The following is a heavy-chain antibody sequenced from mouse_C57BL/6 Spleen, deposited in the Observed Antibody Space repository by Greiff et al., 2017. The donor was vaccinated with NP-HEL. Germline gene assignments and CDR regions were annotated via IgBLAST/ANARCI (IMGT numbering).Heavy chain of an antibody. D-gene: IGHD1-1*01. Sequence: EVHLVESGGGLVKPGGSLKLSCAASGFTFSDYGMHWVRQAPEKGLEWVAYISSGSSTIYYADTVKGRFTISRDNAKNTLFLQMTSLRSEDTAMYYCARGKVYYGSSFDYWGQGTTLTVSS. V-gene: IGHV5-17*01. CDR3: ARGKVYYGSSFDY. J-gene: IGHJ2*01. CDR2: ISSGSSTI. CDR1: GFTFSDYG.